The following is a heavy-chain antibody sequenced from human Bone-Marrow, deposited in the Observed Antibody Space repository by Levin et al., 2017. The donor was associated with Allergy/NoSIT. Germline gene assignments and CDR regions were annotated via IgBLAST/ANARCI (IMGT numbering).Heavy chain of an antibody. V-gene: IGHV3-21*01. D-gene: IGHD6-19*01. Sequence: GGSLRLSCAASGFTLSSYTMCWVRQTPGKGLEWVSCITSPSGFIYYSDLVKGRFTISRDNAKNSLSLQMNSLRADDTAEYSCARVSKYGSGWYSFDYWGQGTPVTVSS. CDR2: ITSPSGFI. CDR3: ARVSKYGSGWYSFDY. CDR1: GFTLSSYT. J-gene: IGHJ4*02.